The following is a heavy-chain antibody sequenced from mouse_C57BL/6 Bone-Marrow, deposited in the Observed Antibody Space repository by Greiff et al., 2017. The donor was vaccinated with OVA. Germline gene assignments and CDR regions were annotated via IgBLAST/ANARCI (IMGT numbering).Heavy chain of an antibody. CDR2: IYPGDGGT. CDR3: ARGYY. Sequence: VQLQESGAELVKPGASVEISCKASGYALSSYEMNWVKQRPGQGLGWIGQIYPGDGGTDYNGKFKGKATLTADKSSSTAYMQLSSLASEDSAVYYCARGYYWGQGTTLTVSS. J-gene: IGHJ2*01. V-gene: IGHV1-80*01. CDR1: GYALSSYE.